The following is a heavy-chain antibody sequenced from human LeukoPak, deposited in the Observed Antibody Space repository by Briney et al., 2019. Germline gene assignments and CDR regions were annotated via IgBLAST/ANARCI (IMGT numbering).Heavy chain of an antibody. CDR3: ARETYGSGSYYRRFDY. D-gene: IGHD3-10*01. J-gene: IGHJ4*02. V-gene: IGHV3-48*03. CDR2: ISSSGSTI. Sequence: PGGSLRLSCAASGFTFSSYEMNWVRQAPGKGLEWVSYISSSGSTIYYADSVKGRFTISRDNAKNSLYLQMNSLRAEDTAVYYCARETYGSGSYYRRFDYWGQGTLVTVSS. CDR1: GFTFSSYE.